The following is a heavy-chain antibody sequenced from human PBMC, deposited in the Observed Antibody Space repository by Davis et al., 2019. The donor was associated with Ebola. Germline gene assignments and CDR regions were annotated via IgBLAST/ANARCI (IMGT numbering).Heavy chain of an antibody. CDR2: IYYSGST. Sequence: PSETLSLTCTVSGGSISSGGYYWSWIRQHPGKGLEWIGYIYYSGSTYYNPSLKSRVTISVDTSKNQFSLKLSSVTAADTAVYYCARGLDWYIDYWGQGTLVTVSS. V-gene: IGHV4-31*03. J-gene: IGHJ4*02. CDR3: ARGLDWYIDY. CDR1: GGSISSGGYY. D-gene: IGHD2-21*01.